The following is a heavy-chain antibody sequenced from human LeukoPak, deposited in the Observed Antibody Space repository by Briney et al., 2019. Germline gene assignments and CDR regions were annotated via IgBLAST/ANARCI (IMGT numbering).Heavy chain of an antibody. CDR1: GGSFSGYY. V-gene: IGHV4-34*01. CDR2: IYHSGST. J-gene: IGHJ5*02. D-gene: IGHD2-15*01. Sequence: SETLSLTCAVYGGSFSGYYWSWLRQPPGKGLEWIGEIYHSGSTNYNPSLKSRVTISVDKSKNQFSLKLSSVTAADTAVYYCARDRGDCSGGSCYSSDADWFDPWGQGTLVTVSS. CDR3: ARDRGDCSGGSCYSSDADWFDP.